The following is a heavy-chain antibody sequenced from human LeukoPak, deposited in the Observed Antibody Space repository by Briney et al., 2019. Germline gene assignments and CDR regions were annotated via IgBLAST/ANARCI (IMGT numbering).Heavy chain of an antibody. D-gene: IGHD4-17*01. J-gene: IGHJ4*02. V-gene: IGHV4-4*07. CDR3: ARGPTTVTRAFDY. CDR1: GGSFSIYY. Sequence: SETLSLTCTVSGGSFSIYYWSWIRQPAGKGLEWIGRIYTSGGTNYNPSLKSRVTMSVDTSKNQFSLNLNSVTAADTAVYYCARGPTTVTRAFDYWGQGTLVTVSS. CDR2: IYTSGGT.